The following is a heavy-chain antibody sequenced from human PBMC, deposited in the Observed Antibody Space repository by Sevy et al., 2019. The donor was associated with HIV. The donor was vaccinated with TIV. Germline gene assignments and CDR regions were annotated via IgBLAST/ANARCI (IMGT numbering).Heavy chain of an antibody. CDR2: LSSSSTYI. CDR3: ARSYYDASGYSTFDY. Sequence: GGFLRLSCAASGFTFSSHSMSWVRQAPGKGLEWVSSLSSSSTYILHADSVKGRFTISRDNAKNSLYLHMNSLRAEDTAVYYCARSYYDASGYSTFDYWGQGTLVTVSS. D-gene: IGHD3-22*01. J-gene: IGHJ4*02. CDR1: GFTFSSHS. V-gene: IGHV3-21*01.